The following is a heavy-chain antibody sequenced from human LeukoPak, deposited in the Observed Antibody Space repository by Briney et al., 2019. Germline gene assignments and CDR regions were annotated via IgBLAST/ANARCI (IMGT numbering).Heavy chain of an antibody. CDR1: GFTFSSYW. CDR3: ARKGSSGSNGFDY. V-gene: IGHV3-7*01. Sequence: GGSLRLSCAASGFTFSSYWMSWVRQAPGKGLEWVANIKQDGSEKYYVDSVKGRFTISRDNAKNSLYLQMNSLRAEDTAVYYCARKGSSGSNGFDYWGQGTLVTVSS. J-gene: IGHJ4*02. CDR2: IKQDGSEK. D-gene: IGHD6-19*01.